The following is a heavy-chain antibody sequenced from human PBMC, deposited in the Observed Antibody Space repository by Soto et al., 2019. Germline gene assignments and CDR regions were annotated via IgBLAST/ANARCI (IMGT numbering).Heavy chain of an antibody. CDR3: ARVFVVPAAISYYYGMDV. CDR1: GGSISSGGYY. Sequence: SETLSLTCTVSGGSISSGGYYWIWIRHHPGKGLEWIGYIYYSGSTYYNPSPKSRVTISVDTSKNQFSLKLSSVTAADTAVYYCARVFVVPAAISYYYGMDVWGQGTTVTVSS. CDR2: IYYSGST. D-gene: IGHD2-2*01. J-gene: IGHJ6*02. V-gene: IGHV4-31*03.